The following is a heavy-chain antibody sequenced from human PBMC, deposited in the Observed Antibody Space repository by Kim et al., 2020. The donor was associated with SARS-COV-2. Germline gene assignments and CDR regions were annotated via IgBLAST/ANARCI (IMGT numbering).Heavy chain of an antibody. J-gene: IGHJ4*02. CDR2: IIPIFGTA. CDR1: GGTFSSYA. D-gene: IGHD3-22*01. Sequence: SVKVSCKASGGTFSSYAISWVRQAPGQGLEWMGGIIPIFGTANYAQKFQGRVTITADESTSTAYMELSSLRSEDTAVYYCATLYYYDSSGYPPLFDYWGQGTLVTVSS. CDR3: ATLYYYDSSGYPPLFDY. V-gene: IGHV1-69*13.